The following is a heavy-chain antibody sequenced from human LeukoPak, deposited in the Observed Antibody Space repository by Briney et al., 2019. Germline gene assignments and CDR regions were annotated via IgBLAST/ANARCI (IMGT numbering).Heavy chain of an antibody. J-gene: IGHJ5*02. Sequence: ASVKVSCKASGYTFTGYYMHWVRQAPGQGLEWMGWINPNSGGTNYAQKFQGRVTMTRDTSISTAYMELSRLRSDDTAVYYCARGGYCTNGVCYTDNWFDPWGQGTLVTVSS. D-gene: IGHD2-8*01. CDR3: ARGGYCTNGVCYTDNWFDP. CDR2: INPNSGGT. V-gene: IGHV1-2*02. CDR1: GYTFTGYY.